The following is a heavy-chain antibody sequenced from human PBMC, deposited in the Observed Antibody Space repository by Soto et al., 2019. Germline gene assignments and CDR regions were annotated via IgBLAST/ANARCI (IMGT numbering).Heavy chain of an antibody. J-gene: IGHJ4*02. V-gene: IGHV3-64*01. CDR2: ISSNGGST. CDR3: ARDRGGYPVLRYFDWLSGLQFDY. CDR1: GFTFSSYA. Sequence: GGSLRLSCAASGFTFSSYAMHWVRQAPGKGLEYVSAISSNGGSTYYANTVKGRFTISRDNSKNTLYLQMGSLRAEDMAVYYCARDRGGYPVLRYFDWLSGLQFDYWGQGTLVTVSS. D-gene: IGHD3-9*01.